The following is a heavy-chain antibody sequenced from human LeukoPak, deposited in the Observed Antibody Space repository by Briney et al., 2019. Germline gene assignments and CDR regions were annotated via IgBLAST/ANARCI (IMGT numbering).Heavy chain of an antibody. CDR1: GPSLSSFH. CDR2: YFTGTA. J-gene: IGHJ4*02. V-gene: IGHV4-4*07. CDR3: ARKDGDY. Sequence: SETLSLTCTVSGPSLSSFHWTWFGQPAGQRLKWIALYFTGTATFNPSLRSRVAMSVDLAKNQLFLKLASMTAADTAMYYWARKDGDYWGQGTLVSVSS.